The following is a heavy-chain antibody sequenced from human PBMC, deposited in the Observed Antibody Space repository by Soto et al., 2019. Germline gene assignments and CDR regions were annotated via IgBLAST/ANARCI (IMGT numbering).Heavy chain of an antibody. CDR3: ARDRWYCSSTSCYAAYYFDY. J-gene: IGHJ4*02. D-gene: IGHD2-2*01. CDR1: GDSVSSNSAA. CDR2: TYYRSKWYN. V-gene: IGHV6-1*01. Sequence: KQSPTLSLPCAISGDSVSSNSAAWNWIRQSPSRGLEWLGRTYYRSKWYNDYAVSVKSRITINPDTSKNQFSLQLNSVTPEDTAVYYCARDRWYCSSTSCYAAYYFDYWGQGTLVTVSS.